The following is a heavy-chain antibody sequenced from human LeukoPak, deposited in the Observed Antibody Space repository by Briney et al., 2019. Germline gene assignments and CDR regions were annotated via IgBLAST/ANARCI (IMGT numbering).Heavy chain of an antibody. J-gene: IGHJ5*02. V-gene: IGHV3-74*01. CDR2: ISPTGSTT. CDR3: VKAKQTFNGGNFAHRALDP. CDR1: GFSFSGHW. Sequence: GGSLRLSWTASGFSFSGHWMHWSRPLPGKGLVWVSRISPTGSTTSYAYSVKGRFTVSRDNPKNTVYLEMNSLRLEDTAVYYCVKAKQTFNGGNFAHRALDPWGQGTLVTVS. D-gene: IGHD3-16*01.